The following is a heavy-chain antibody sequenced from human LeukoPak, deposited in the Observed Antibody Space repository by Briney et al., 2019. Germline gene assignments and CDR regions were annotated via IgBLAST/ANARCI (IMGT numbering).Heavy chain of an antibody. Sequence: PGLSLRLSCVASGFTFSRSWMSWVRQAPGKGLEWVAIIWHDGSNKYHADSVEGRFTISRDNSKNTLYLQMNSLRAEDTAVYYCARNTGSYALDYWGLGTLVTVSA. D-gene: IGHD1-26*01. CDR3: ARNTGSYALDY. CDR1: GFTFSRSW. V-gene: IGHV3-33*08. CDR2: IWHDGSNK. J-gene: IGHJ4*02.